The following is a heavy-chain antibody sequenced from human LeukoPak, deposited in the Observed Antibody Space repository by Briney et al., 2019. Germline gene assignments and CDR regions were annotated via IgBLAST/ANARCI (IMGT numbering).Heavy chain of an antibody. Sequence: GGSLRLSCAASGFIFRSYWMVWVRQAPGKGLEWVGSIDEHGFKTYYAASVTGRFTISKDTAKNSLDLQMNSLRAEDTAVYYCARDGITCTRDYWGQGALVTVSS. J-gene: IGHJ4*02. CDR2: IDEHGFKT. CDR1: GFIFRSYW. CDR3: ARDGITCTRDY. V-gene: IGHV3-7*01. D-gene: IGHD1-7*01.